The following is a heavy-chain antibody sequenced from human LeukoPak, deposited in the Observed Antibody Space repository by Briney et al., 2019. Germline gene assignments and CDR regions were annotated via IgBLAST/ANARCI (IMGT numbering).Heavy chain of an antibody. CDR1: GFTFNSYS. Sequence: GGSLRLSCAASGFTFNSYSMNWVRQAPGKGLEWVSSIESSSTYIYYADSVKGRFTVSRNNAENSLYLQMNSLRAEDTAVYYCSRVLYSSGWVFEGYCAMDVWGQGTTVTVSS. CDR2: IESSSTYI. D-gene: IGHD6-19*01. J-gene: IGHJ6*02. V-gene: IGHV3-21*01. CDR3: SRVLYSSGWVFEGYCAMDV.